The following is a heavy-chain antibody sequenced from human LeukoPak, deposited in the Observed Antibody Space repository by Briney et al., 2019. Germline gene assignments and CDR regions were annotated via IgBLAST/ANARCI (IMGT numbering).Heavy chain of an antibody. CDR3: AREGLTNAYNPLGH. CDR2: IKQSENT. CDR1: GESFSAYY. Sequence: SETLFLTCAVYGESFSAYYWTWVRQPPGMGLESMGEIKQSENTNYNPSLKIRVTISIDPSKNQISLKLPSVTAADTGVYYCAREGLTNAYNPLGHWGQGTLVTVSS. D-gene: IGHD5-24*01. V-gene: IGHV4-34*01. J-gene: IGHJ4*02.